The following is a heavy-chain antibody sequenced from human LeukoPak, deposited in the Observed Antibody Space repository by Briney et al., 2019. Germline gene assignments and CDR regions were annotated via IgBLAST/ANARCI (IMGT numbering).Heavy chain of an antibody. CDR2: INPNSGGT. J-gene: IGHJ3*02. D-gene: IGHD2-2*01. V-gene: IGHV1-2*02. Sequence: ASVKVSCKASGYTFTDYYIHWVRQAPEQGLEWLGWINPNSGGTNYAQKFQGRVTMTRDTSINTAYMELSRLRSDDTAVYYCARDCSSTSCHHDAFDIWGQGTMVTVSS. CDR3: ARDCSSTSCHHDAFDI. CDR1: GYTFTDYY.